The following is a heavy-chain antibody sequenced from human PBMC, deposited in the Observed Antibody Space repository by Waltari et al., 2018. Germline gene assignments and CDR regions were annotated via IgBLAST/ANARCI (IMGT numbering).Heavy chain of an antibody. CDR3: VRHRTTYPLEIDY. V-gene: IGHV5-10-1*01. D-gene: IGHD2-2*01. Sequence: EVQLVQSGAEVKKPEESLRISCEGSGYSFTSHWISWVRQMPGKGREWVGGMDPSDSFRNHGPAFEGHVTISVDQSLRTAYVQWDSLKASDTAIYYCVRHRTTYPLEIDYWGQGTLVTVSS. J-gene: IGHJ4*02. CDR1: GYSFTSHW. CDR2: MDPSDSFR.